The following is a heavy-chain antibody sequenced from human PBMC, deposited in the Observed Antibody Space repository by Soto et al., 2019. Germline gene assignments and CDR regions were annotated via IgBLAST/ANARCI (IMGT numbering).Heavy chain of an antibody. V-gene: IGHV3-23*01. CDR3: ARAMIVVPAFDI. D-gene: IGHD3-22*01. CDR2: ISGSGGST. CDR1: GFTFSSYA. J-gene: IGHJ3*02. Sequence: GGSLRLSCAASGFTFSSYAMSGVRQAPGKGLEWVSAISGSGGSTYYADSVKGRFTISRDNSKNTLYLQMNSLRAEDTAVYYCARAMIVVPAFDIWGQGTMVTVSS.